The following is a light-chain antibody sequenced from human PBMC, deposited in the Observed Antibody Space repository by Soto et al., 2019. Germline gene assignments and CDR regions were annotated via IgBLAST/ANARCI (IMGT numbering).Light chain of an antibody. CDR3: QQSYSTPWT. CDR2: AAS. J-gene: IGKJ1*01. Sequence: DIQMTQSPSSLSASVGDRVTITWGASQSISSYLNWYQQKPGKAPKLLIYAASSLQSGVPSRFSGSGYGTDFNLTISSLQTEDFATYYCQQSYSTPWTFGQGTKVDIK. CDR1: QSISSY. V-gene: IGKV1-39*01.